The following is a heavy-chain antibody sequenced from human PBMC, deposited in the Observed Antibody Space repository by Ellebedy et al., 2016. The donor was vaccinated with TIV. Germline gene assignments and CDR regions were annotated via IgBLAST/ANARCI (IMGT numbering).Heavy chain of an antibody. CDR3: ANPLFSFSYGMDV. Sequence: PGGSLRLSCAASGFAFSSYAMHWVRQAPGKGLEWVSTISGGGGSTHYADSVKGRFTISRDNSKNTLYLQMNSVRAEDTAVYDCANPLFSFSYGMDVWGQGTTVTVSS. V-gene: IGHV3-23*01. D-gene: IGHD2/OR15-2a*01. CDR2: ISGGGGST. J-gene: IGHJ6*02. CDR1: GFAFSSYA.